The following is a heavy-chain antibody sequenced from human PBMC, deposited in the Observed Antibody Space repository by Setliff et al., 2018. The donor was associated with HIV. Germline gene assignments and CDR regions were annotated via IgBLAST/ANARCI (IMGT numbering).Heavy chain of an antibody. CDR2: IYASGST. V-gene: IGHV4-4*08. CDR3: ARDNSYYYGSGSHYWYGMDV. Sequence: PSETLSLTCTVSGGSISSHCWSWIRQSPGKALEWIGYIYASGSTNYNSSLESRVTISVDRSKNQFSLKLSSVTAADTAVYYCARDNSYYYGSGSHYWYGMDVWGQGTTVTVS. CDR1: GGSISSHC. J-gene: IGHJ6*01. D-gene: IGHD3-10*01.